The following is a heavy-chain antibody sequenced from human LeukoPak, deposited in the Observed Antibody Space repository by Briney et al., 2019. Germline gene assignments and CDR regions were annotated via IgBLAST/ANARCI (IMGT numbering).Heavy chain of an antibody. CDR3: ARAPVGATIDY. V-gene: IGHV3-23*01. CDR1: GFTFSSYA. D-gene: IGHD1-26*01. Sequence: PGGSLRLSCAASGFTFSSYAMTWVRQAPGKGLQWVSTISVGGAATSYADSVKGRFTISRDSSKNTLYLQMNSLRAEDTAVYYCARAPVGATIDYWGQGTLVTVSS. J-gene: IGHJ4*02. CDR2: ISVGGAAT.